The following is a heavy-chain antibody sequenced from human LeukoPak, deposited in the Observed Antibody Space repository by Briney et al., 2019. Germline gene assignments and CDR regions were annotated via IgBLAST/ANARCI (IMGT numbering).Heavy chain of an antibody. Sequence: GGSLRFSCAASGFTFSSYAMSWVRQAPGKGLEWVSAISGSGGSTYYAGSVKGRFTISRDNSKNTLYLQMTSVRAEDTAVYYCAKERLLWFGELRSGLDYWGQGTLVTVSS. CDR2: ISGSGGST. V-gene: IGHV3-23*01. CDR1: GFTFSSYA. CDR3: AKERLLWFGELRSGLDY. D-gene: IGHD3-10*01. J-gene: IGHJ4*02.